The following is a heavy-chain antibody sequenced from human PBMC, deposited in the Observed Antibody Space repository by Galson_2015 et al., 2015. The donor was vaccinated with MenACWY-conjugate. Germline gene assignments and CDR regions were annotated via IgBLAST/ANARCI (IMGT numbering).Heavy chain of an antibody. J-gene: IGHJ3*02. CDR3: ARAAFDYGDYYNPSAFDI. V-gene: IGHV3-7*03. D-gene: IGHD4-17*01. CDR1: GYTFSSYW. CDR2: IKRDGSEK. Sequence: SLRLSCAASGYTFSSYWMSWVRQAPGKGLEWVANIKRDGSEKYYVDSVKGRFTISRDNAKNSLYLQMNSLRAEDTAVYYCARAAFDYGDYYNPSAFDIWGQGTMVTVSS.